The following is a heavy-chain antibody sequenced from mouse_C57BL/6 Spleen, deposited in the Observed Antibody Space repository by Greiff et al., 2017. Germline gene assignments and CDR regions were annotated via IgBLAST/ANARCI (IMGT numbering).Heavy chain of an antibody. CDR3: ARPGWDETWFAY. CDR1: GYSFTSYY. V-gene: IGHV1-66*01. Sequence: QVQLQQSGPELVKPGASVKISCKASGYSFTSYYIHWVKQRPGQGLEWIGWIYPGSGNTKYNEKFKGKATLTADTSSSTAYMQLSSLTSEDSAVYYCARPGWDETWFAYWGQGTLVTVSA. D-gene: IGHD4-1*01. CDR2: IYPGSGNT. J-gene: IGHJ3*01.